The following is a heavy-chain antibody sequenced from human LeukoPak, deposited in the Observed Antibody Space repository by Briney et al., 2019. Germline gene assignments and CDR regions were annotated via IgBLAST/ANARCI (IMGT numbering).Heavy chain of an antibody. J-gene: IGHJ4*02. D-gene: IGHD3-16*01. CDR1: GGSISSYY. Sequence: ASETLSLTCTVSGGSISSYYWSWIRQPPGKGLEWIGYIYYSGSTNYNPSLKSRVTISVDTSKNQFSLKLSSVTAADTAVYYCARLGHLGELPYWGQGTLVTVSS. CDR2: IYYSGST. V-gene: IGHV4-59*01. CDR3: ARLGHLGELPY.